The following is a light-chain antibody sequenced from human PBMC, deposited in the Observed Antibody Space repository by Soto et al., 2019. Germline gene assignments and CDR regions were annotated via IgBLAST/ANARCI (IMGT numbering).Light chain of an antibody. V-gene: IGKV1-5*03. CDR1: QSIDSW. CDR2: KAS. Sequence: DIQMTQSPSTMSASVGDRVTIICRASQSIDSWLAWYQQKPGKAPKFLMYKASNLESGVPSRFSGSGSETEFTLTISSLQPDDFAIYYCQHYKSYPWTFGQGTKVELK. J-gene: IGKJ1*01. CDR3: QHYKSYPWT.